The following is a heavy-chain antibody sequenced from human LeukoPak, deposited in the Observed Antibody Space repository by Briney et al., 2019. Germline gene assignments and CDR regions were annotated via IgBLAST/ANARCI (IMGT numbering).Heavy chain of an antibody. D-gene: IGHD6-13*01. V-gene: IGHV3-23*01. CDR2: ISGSGTTT. Sequence: GGSLRLSCAASGFTFSSYAMSWVRQAPGKGLDWVSAISGSGTTTYYADSVKGRFTISRDISKNTLYLQMNSLRAEDTAVYYCAKPLSAASGTDFHYWGQGTLVTVSS. CDR1: GFTFSSYA. CDR3: AKPLSAASGTDFHY. J-gene: IGHJ4*02.